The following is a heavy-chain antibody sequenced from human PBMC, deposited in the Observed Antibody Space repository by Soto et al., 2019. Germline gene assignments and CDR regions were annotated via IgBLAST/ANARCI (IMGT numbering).Heavy chain of an antibody. V-gene: IGHV4-59*08. J-gene: IGHJ4*02. Sequence: SEPLSLTCTVSGCSLNYYYWTWVRQAPGKGLEWMGYIYYSGTTTNYNPSLKSRVTLSVDTSKNQFSLKLSSVTAADTAVYYCARLGGSYAVPHFDYWGQGTLVTVSS. CDR3: ARLGGSYAVPHFDY. CDR1: GCSLNYYY. D-gene: IGHD1-26*01. CDR2: IYYSGTT.